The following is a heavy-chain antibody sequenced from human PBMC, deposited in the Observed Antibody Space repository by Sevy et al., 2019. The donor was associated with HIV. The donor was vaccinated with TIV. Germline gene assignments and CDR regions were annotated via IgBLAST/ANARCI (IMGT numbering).Heavy chain of an antibody. J-gene: IGHJ3*02. V-gene: IGHV3-30-3*01. CDR1: GFTFSSYA. Sequence: GGSLRLSCAASGFTFSSYAMHWVRQAPGKGLKWVAVISYDGSNKYYADSVKGRFTISRDNSKNTLYLQMNSLRAEDTAVYYCARDSTIRSGIAVADAFDIWGQGTMVTVSS. D-gene: IGHD6-19*01. CDR2: ISYDGSNK. CDR3: ARDSTIRSGIAVADAFDI.